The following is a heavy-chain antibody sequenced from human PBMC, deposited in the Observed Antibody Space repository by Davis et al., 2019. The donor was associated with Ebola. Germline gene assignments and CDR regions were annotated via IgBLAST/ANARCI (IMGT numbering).Heavy chain of an antibody. Sequence: GGSLRPSCAAPGLSVSDAWMGWFRQAPGKGLEPLGRLTDKIYYGAIDYAAPVKGRFTISRDESKNTVSLRMDSLKTEYTGVYFCTTDPGLEARQLFDWWGQGTLVTVSS. CDR2: LTDKIYYGAI. J-gene: IGHJ4*02. D-gene: IGHD6-6*01. CDR1: GLSVSDAW. V-gene: IGHV3-15*01. CDR3: TTDPGLEARQLFDW.